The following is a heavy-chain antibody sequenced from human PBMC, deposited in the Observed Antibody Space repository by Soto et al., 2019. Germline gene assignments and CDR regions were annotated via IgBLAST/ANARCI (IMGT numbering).Heavy chain of an antibody. CDR3: ARNMDTWSSLPFDI. CDR2: IYPSGST. CDR1: GGSISSGGYS. D-gene: IGHD2-8*02. J-gene: IGHJ3*02. Sequence: SETLSLTCAVSGGSISSGGYSCNWIRQPPGKGLEWIGYIYPSGSTYYNPSLKSRVTMSLDTSKNQFSLKLTSVTAVDTAVYYCARNMDTWSSLPFDIWGQGTMVTVSS. V-gene: IGHV4-30-2*01.